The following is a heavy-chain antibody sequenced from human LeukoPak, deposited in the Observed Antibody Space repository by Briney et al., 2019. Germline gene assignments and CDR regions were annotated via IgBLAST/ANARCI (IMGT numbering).Heavy chain of an antibody. Sequence: PSETLSLTCTVSGGSLSSYYWSWIRQPPGKGLEWIGFIDYSGSTNYSPSLKSRVTISVDTSKNNFSLKLSSVTAAETAVYYCARLQAGATFDLWGQGALVTVSS. CDR1: GGSLSSYY. CDR3: ARLQAGATFDL. V-gene: IGHV4-59*08. D-gene: IGHD1-26*01. CDR2: IDYSGST. J-gene: IGHJ5*02.